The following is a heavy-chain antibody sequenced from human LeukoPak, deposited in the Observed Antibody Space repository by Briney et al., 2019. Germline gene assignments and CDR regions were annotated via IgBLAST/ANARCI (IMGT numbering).Heavy chain of an antibody. V-gene: IGHV3-9*01. Sequence: GGSLRLSCAASGFTFDDYAMHWVRQAPGKGLEWVSGISWNSGSIGYADSVKGRFTISRDNAKNSLYLQMNSLRAEDTAVYYCARANSYGRNHAFDIWGQGTMVTVSS. J-gene: IGHJ3*02. CDR1: GFTFDDYA. CDR2: ISWNSGSI. CDR3: ARANSYGRNHAFDI. D-gene: IGHD5-18*01.